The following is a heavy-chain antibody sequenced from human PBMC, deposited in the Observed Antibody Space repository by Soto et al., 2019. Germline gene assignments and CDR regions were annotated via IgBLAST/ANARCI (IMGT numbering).Heavy chain of an antibody. CDR2: ISGYNGNT. V-gene: IGHV1-18*04. D-gene: IGHD2-21*01. CDR1: GYTFSGYS. CDR3: ARDVFCGGAPACPDMDV. Sequence: ASVKVSCKASGYTFSGYSITWVRQAPGQGLEWMGRISGYNGNTNYARTLRGRLTLTTDTSTSTAYMELRSLTSDDTAVYYCARDVFCGGAPACPDMDVWGQGLPVTVSS. J-gene: IGHJ6*02.